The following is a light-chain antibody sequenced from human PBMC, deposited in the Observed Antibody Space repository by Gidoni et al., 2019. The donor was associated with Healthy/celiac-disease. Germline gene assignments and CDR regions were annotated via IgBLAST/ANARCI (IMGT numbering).Light chain of an antibody. CDR2: AAA. CDR1: QSISSY. J-gene: IGKJ4*01. V-gene: IGKV1-39*01. CDR3: QQHYCTPLT. Sequence: DIQMTQSPSSLSASVGDSVTIIRRASQSISSYLKWYQQKPGKAPNLLIYAAASLQSGVPSRCSGSGSGTDFTITISSLQPEDFATYYCQQHYCTPLTFGGGTKVEIK.